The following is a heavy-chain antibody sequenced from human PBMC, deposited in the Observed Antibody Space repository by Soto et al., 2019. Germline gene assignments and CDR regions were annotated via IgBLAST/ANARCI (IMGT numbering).Heavy chain of an antibody. CDR3: AKVGQWSDYSYYYYYMDV. J-gene: IGHJ6*03. CDR1: GFTFSNYA. CDR2: ITSSGVNT. Sequence: GGSLRLSCAASGFTFSNYAMSWVRQAPGKGLEWVSSITSSGVNTYYADSVKGRYTISRDNSKDTLFLEMNSLRAEDTAIYYCAKVGQWSDYSYYYYYMDVWGHGTPVTVSS. D-gene: IGHD3-3*01. V-gene: IGHV3-23*01.